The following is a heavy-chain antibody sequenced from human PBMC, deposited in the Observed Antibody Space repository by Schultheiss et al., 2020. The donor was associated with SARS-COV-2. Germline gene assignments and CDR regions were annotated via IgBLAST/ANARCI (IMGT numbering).Heavy chain of an antibody. CDR3: AKDLLTGTGGRYFDY. Sequence: GGSLRLSCAASGFTFSSYSMNWVRQAPGKGLEWVSSINYDGDRTYFADSARGRFTISRDKSMRTVFLQMNSLRAEDTAVYYCAKDLLTGTGGRYFDYWGQGTVVTVSS. CDR1: GFTFSSYS. J-gene: IGHJ4*02. CDR2: INYDGDRT. D-gene: IGHD3-9*01. V-gene: IGHV3-23*01.